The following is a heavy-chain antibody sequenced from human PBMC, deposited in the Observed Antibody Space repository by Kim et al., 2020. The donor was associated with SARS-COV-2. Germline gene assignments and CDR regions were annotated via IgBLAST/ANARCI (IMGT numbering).Heavy chain of an antibody. V-gene: IGHV3-49*02. CDR3: TRNDFWSGYYSDN. Sequence: YAASVKGRFPISSDDSKSIAYLQMNSLKTEDTAVYYCTRNDFWSGYYSDNWGQGTLVTVSS. J-gene: IGHJ4*02. D-gene: IGHD3-3*01.